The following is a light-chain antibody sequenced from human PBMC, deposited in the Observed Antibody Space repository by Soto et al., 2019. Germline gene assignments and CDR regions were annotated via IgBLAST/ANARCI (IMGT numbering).Light chain of an antibody. CDR1: QSVTSNY. CDR3: QQFGTSPYT. J-gene: IGKJ2*01. Sequence: EIVLTQSPGTLSLSPGERATLSRGASQSVTSNYLAWYQQKPGQAPRLLICGASSRATGIPDRFSGSGSGTDFTLTISRLEPEDFSVYYCQQFGTSPYTFGQGTKLEIK. CDR2: GAS. V-gene: IGKV3-20*01.